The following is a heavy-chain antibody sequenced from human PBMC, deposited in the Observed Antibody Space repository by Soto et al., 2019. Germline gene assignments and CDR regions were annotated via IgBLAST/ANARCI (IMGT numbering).Heavy chain of an antibody. CDR2: INAGNGNT. V-gene: IGHV1-3*01. D-gene: IGHD1-26*01. CDR1: GYTFTSYA. J-gene: IGHJ6*02. CDR3: ASSATTADYYYGMDV. Sequence: QVQLVQSGAEGKKPGASVKVSCKASGYTFTSYAMHWVRQAPGQRLEWMGWINAGNGNTKYSQKFQGRVTITRDTSASTASMELSSLRSEDTAVYYCASSATTADYYYGMDVWGQGTTVTVSS.